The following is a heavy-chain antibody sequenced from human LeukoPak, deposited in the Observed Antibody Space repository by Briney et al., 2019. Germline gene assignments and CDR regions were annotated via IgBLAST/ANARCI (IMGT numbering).Heavy chain of an antibody. Sequence: PSETLSLTCAVYGESFSGYYWSWIRQPPGKGLEWIGEINHSGRTNYNPSLKSRVTISVDTSKNQFSLRLSSVTAADTAMYYCARKYSSSWNFDYWGQGTLVTVSS. V-gene: IGHV4-34*01. CDR2: INHSGRT. CDR3: ARKYSSSWNFDY. CDR1: GESFSGYY. J-gene: IGHJ4*02. D-gene: IGHD6-13*01.